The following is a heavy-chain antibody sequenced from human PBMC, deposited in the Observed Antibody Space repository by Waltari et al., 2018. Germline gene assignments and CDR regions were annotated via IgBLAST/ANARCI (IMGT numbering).Heavy chain of an antibody. V-gene: IGHV3-48*03. J-gene: IGHJ4*02. CDR3: ARDSGPWTGDDYNHFDY. CDR1: GFPFSTYE. Sequence: EVQLVESGGGLVQPGGSLRLSCAASGFPFSTYEMNWVRQAPGRERGGSSYVATGRYSTHYADSVRGRFTIARDNAKNSLYLQMNTLSAEDTAVYFCARDSGPWTGDDYNHFDYWGPGTLVTVSS. CDR2: VATGRYST. D-gene: IGHD4-4*01.